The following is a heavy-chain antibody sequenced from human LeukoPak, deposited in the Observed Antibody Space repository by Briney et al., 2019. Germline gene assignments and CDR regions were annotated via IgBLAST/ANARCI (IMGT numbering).Heavy chain of an antibody. Sequence: GASVKVSCKASGYTFSNYDINWVRQATGQGLEWMGWMNPHSGNTGYAQKFQGRVTMTRNTSISTAYMELSSLRSEDTAVYYCARRSQGDAFDIWGQGTMVTVSS. CDR1: GYTFSNYD. CDR3: ARRSQGDAFDI. CDR2: MNPHSGNT. J-gene: IGHJ3*02. V-gene: IGHV1-8*02.